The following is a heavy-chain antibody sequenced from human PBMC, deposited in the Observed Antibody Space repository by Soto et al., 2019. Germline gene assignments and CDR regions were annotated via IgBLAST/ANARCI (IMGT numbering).Heavy chain of an antibody. CDR3: AKDGSTIFGVVIDY. D-gene: IGHD3-3*01. Sequence: PGGSLRLSCASSGFTFSSYGMHWVRQAPGKGLEWVAVISYDGSNKYYADSVKGRFTISRDNSKNTLYLQMNSLRAEDTAVYYCAKDGSTIFGVVIDYWGQGTLVTASS. V-gene: IGHV3-30*18. CDR2: ISYDGSNK. CDR1: GFTFSSYG. J-gene: IGHJ4*02.